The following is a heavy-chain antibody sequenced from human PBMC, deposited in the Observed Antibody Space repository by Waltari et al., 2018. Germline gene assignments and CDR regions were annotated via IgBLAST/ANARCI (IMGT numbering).Heavy chain of an antibody. CDR1: GGSISSSSYY. J-gene: IGHJ6*02. CDR3: ASISFDYVDYIFYYGMDV. V-gene: IGHV4-39*01. Sequence: QLQLQESGPGLVKPSETLSLTCTVSGGSISSSSYYWGWIRQPPGQGLEWIGSIYYSGITYYTPSLKSRVTISVDTSKNQFSLKLSSVTAADTAVYYCASISFDYVDYIFYYGMDVWGQGTTVTVSS. CDR2: IYYSGIT. D-gene: IGHD4-17*01.